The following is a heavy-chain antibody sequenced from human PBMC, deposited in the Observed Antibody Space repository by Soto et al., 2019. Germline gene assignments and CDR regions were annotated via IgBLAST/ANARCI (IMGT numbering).Heavy chain of an antibody. CDR3: ARHSRIQLWLRGLWFDP. J-gene: IGHJ5*02. CDR2: IYYSGST. Sequence: SETLSLTCTVSGGSISSSSYYWGWIRQPPGKGLEWIGSIYYSGSTYYNPSLKSRVTISVDTSKNQFSLKLSSVTAADTAVYYCARHSRIQLWLRGLWFDPWGQGTLVTVSS. V-gene: IGHV4-39*01. CDR1: GGSISSSSYY. D-gene: IGHD5-18*01.